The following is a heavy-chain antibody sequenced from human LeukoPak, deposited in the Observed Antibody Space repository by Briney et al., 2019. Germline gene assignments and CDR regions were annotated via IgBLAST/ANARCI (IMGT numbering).Heavy chain of an antibody. CDR1: GYTFTGYY. Sequence: ASVKVSCKASGYTFTGYYMHWVRQAPGQGLEWMGWINPNSGGTNYARKFQGRVTMTRDTSISTAYMELSRLRSDDTAVYYCARDLDCSGGSCYSFDYWGQGTLVTVSS. J-gene: IGHJ4*02. V-gene: IGHV1-2*02. CDR3: ARDLDCSGGSCYSFDY. D-gene: IGHD2-15*01. CDR2: INPNSGGT.